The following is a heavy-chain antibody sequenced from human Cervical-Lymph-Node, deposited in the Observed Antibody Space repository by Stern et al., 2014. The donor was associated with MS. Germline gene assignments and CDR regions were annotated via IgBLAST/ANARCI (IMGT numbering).Heavy chain of an antibody. J-gene: IGHJ6*02. CDR3: ARDDYGFDV. CDR1: GGSISSGDW. CDR2: IYHDGSP. Sequence: QVQLQESGPGLVEPAGTLSLICAVSGGSISSGDWWSWVRQPPGKGLEWIGNIYHDGSPDYNPSFKSRVTLSMDKAKNQFSLNVTSVTAADTAVYYCARDDYGFDVWGQGTTVTVPS. V-gene: IGHV4-4*02.